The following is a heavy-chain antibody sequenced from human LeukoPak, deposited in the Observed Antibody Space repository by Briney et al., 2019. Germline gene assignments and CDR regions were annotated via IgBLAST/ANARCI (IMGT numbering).Heavy chain of an antibody. D-gene: IGHD4-23*01. CDR1: GFTFSSFW. CDR3: ARDRFGGMDV. Sequence: GGSPRLSCETSGFTFSSFWMSWVRQAPGKGLEWVANIKEDGSEKYYVESVKGRFTISRDDAKKSVHLQMNSLRAEASAVYYCARDRFGGMDVWGKGTSVTVSS. V-gene: IGHV3-7*01. J-gene: IGHJ6*04. CDR2: IKEDGSEK.